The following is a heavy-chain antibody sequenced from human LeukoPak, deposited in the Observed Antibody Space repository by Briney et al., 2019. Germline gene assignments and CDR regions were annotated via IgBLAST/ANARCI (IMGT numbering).Heavy chain of an antibody. CDR3: ARASRPEYSSGWYAAFDI. CDR1: GFTFSSYW. CDR2: IKQDGSEK. V-gene: IGHV3-7*03. Sequence: PGGSLRLSCAASGFTFSSYWMSWVRQAPGKGLEWVGNIKQDGSEKYYVDSVKGRFTISRDNAKNSLYLQMNSLRAEDTAVYYCARASRPEYSSGWYAAFDIWGQGTMVTVSS. D-gene: IGHD6-19*01. J-gene: IGHJ3*02.